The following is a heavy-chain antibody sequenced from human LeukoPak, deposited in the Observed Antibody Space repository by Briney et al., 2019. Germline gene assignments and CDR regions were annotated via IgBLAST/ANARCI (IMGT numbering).Heavy chain of an antibody. J-gene: IGHJ4*02. Sequence: SETLSLTCTVSGASISSYYWSWIRQSAGKGLEWIGRLYPTWNTKYNPSLGGRVTVSGDTSKNQFSLRLSSVTAADTAFYYCVREIEHFGIDYWGQGALVSVSS. D-gene: IGHD3-10*01. CDR3: VREIEHFGIDY. CDR1: GASISSYY. V-gene: IGHV4-4*07. CDR2: LYPTWNT.